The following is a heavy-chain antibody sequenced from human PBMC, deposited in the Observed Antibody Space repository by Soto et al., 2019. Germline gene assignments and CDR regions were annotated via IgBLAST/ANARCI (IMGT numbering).Heavy chain of an antibody. V-gene: IGHV1-69*01. J-gene: IGHJ4*02. Sequence: VKVSCKASGGTFSSYAISWVRQAPGQGLEWMGGIIPIFGTANYAQKFQGRVTITADESTSTAYMELSSLRSEDTAVYYCASAVLRYFDWLSPFDYWGQGTLVTVSS. CDR1: GGTFSSYA. CDR3: ASAVLRYFDWLSPFDY. CDR2: IIPIFGTA. D-gene: IGHD3-9*01.